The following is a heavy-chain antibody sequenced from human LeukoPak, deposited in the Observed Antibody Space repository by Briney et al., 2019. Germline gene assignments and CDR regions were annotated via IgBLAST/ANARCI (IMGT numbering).Heavy chain of an antibody. J-gene: IGHJ4*02. V-gene: IGHV3-23*01. D-gene: IGHD3-22*01. CDR1: GFTFSSYA. Sequence: PGGSLRLSCAASGFTFSSYAMSWVRQAPGKGLEWVSAISGSGGSTYYADSVRGRFTISRDNSKNTLYLQMNSLRAEDTAVYYCAKGGIDYYDSSGYYPFDYWGQGTLVTVSS. CDR2: ISGSGGST. CDR3: AKGGIDYYDSSGYYPFDY.